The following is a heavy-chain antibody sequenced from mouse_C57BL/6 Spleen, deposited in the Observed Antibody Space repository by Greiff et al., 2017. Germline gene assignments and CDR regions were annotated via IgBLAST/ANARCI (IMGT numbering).Heavy chain of an antibody. V-gene: IGHV5-16*01. Sequence: EVKLVESEGGLVQPGSSMKFSCTASGFNFSDYYMAWVRQVPEKGLEWVANSNYDGSSTYYLYSLKSRFIISRDNAKNILYLQLSSLKSEDTATYYCAREWAYYDAMDYWGQGTSVTVSS. CDR2: SNYDGSST. CDR3: AREWAYYDAMDY. D-gene: IGHD2-10*01. J-gene: IGHJ4*01. CDR1: GFNFSDYY.